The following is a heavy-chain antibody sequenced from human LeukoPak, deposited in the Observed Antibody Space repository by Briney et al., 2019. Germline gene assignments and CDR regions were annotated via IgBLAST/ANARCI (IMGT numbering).Heavy chain of an antibody. D-gene: IGHD3-3*01. CDR2: IYYSGST. J-gene: IGHJ3*02. Sequence: SETLSLTCTVAGGSISRYYWSWIRQPPGKGLEWIGYIYYSGSTNYNPSLKSRVTISVDTSKNQSSLKLSSVTAADTAVYYCASTPYYDFWSGYPPLAFDIWGQGTMVTVSS. CDR3: ASTPYYDFWSGYPPLAFDI. CDR1: GGSISRYY. V-gene: IGHV4-59*01.